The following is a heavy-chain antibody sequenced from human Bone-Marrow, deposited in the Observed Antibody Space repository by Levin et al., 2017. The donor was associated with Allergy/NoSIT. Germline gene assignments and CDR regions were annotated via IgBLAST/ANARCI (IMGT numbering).Heavy chain of an antibody. CDR3: ARDRSRYVDWLGPDDY. CDR2: ISSSSSYT. V-gene: IGHV3-11*05. CDR1: GFTFSDYY. J-gene: IGHJ4*02. D-gene: IGHD3-9*01. Sequence: GGSLRLSCAASGFTFSDYYMSWIRQAPGKGLEWVSYISSSSSYTNYADSVKGRFTISRDNAKNSLYLQMNSLRAEDTAVYYCARDRSRYVDWLGPDDYWGQGTLVTVSS.